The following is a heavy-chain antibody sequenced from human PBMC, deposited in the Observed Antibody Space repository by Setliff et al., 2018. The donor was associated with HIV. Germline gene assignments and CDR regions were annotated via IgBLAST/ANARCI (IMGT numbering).Heavy chain of an antibody. CDR2: IYYSGST. D-gene: IGHD6-13*01. J-gene: IGHJ4*02. V-gene: IGHV4-59*11. CDR3: ARAGYNSRPYYFDY. Sequence: SETLSLTCTVSDASISSHYWSWIRQPPGKGLEWIAYIYYSGSTSYNPSLKSRVTVSMDTSKNQFSLKLNSVTAADTAVYYCARAGYNSRPYYFDYWVQGTLVTVSS. CDR1: DASISSHY.